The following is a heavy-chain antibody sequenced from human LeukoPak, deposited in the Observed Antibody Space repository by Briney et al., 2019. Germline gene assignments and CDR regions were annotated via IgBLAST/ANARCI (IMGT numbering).Heavy chain of an antibody. CDR3: RGYDSSGSWLFDY. V-gene: IGHV4-39*01. J-gene: IGHJ4*02. CDR2: ISYSGST. Sequence: SETLSLTCTVSGGSVSSSSYYWSWTRQPPGKGLEWIGSISYSGSTYYNPSLKSRVTMSVDTSKNQFSLKLSSVTAADTALYYRRGYDSSGSWLFDYWGQGTRVAVSS. D-gene: IGHD3-22*01. CDR1: GGSVSSSSYY.